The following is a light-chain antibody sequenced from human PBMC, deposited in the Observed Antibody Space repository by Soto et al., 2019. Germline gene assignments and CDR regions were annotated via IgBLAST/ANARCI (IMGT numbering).Light chain of an antibody. CDR3: QPYHVYPFP. V-gene: IGKV1-16*01. Sequence: DIQMTQSPSSLSASVGDRVTITCRASQDISNGLAWFQQKPGKAPKSLIYGASTLESGVPSRFSGSGSGTDFSLTISSLQHEDFATYYCQPYHVYPFPFGGGTKVEI. J-gene: IGKJ4*01. CDR2: GAS. CDR1: QDISNG.